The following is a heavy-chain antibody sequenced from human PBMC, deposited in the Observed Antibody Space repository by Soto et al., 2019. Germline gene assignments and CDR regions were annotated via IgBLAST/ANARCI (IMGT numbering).Heavy chain of an antibody. CDR1: GGSISSGGYS. V-gene: IGHV4-30-2*01. D-gene: IGHD6-13*01. CDR3: ANSHAGAHITAAVH. J-gene: IGHJ4*02. Sequence: QLQLQESGSGLVKPSQTLSLTCAVSGGSISSGGYSWSWIRQPPGKGLEWIGYIYHSGSTYYNPCLKSRVTISVDRSKTQFSLKLSSVTAADTAVYYCANSHAGAHITAAVHWGQGTLVTVSS. CDR2: IYHSGST.